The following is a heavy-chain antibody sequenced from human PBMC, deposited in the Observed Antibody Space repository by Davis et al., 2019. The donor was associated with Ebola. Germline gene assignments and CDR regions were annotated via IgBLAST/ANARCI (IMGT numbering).Heavy chain of an antibody. J-gene: IGHJ3*02. CDR2: ISTDGSDT. CDR1: GFAFISHW. V-gene: IGHV3-74*01. CDR3: RAAQEAFEI. D-gene: IGHD2-15*01. Sequence: GESLKISCAASGFAFISHWMNWVRQAPGKGLVWVSRISTDGSDTRYADSVKGRFTISRDNAKNTVYLQMNSLRVEDTAVYYCRAAQEAFEIWGQGTMVTVSS.